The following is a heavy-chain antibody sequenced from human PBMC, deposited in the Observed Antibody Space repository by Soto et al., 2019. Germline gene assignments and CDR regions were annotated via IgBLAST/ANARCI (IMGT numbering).Heavy chain of an antibody. CDR3: ARDETIFGVVNGGGFDY. Sequence: QVQLVQSGAEVKKPGASVKVACKSSGYTFTSYGISWVRQAPGQGLEWMGWISAYNGNTNYAQKLQGRVTMTTDTSTSTAYMELRSLRSDDTAVYYCARDETIFGVVNGGGFDYWGQGTLVTVSS. V-gene: IGHV1-18*04. CDR2: ISAYNGNT. CDR1: GYTFTSYG. D-gene: IGHD3-3*01. J-gene: IGHJ4*02.